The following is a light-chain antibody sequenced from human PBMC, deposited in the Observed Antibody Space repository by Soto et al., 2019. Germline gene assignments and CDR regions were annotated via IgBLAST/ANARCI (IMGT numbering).Light chain of an antibody. Sequence: EIVMTQSPATLSVSPGERATLSCRASQSISSKLAWYQQKPGQAPRLLIYGASTRATGIPVRFSGSASGTEFTPTITSLQSEDFAVYYCQEYNNWHPITFGGGTKVDIK. V-gene: IGKV3-15*01. CDR3: QEYNNWHPIT. CDR1: QSISSK. CDR2: GAS. J-gene: IGKJ4*01.